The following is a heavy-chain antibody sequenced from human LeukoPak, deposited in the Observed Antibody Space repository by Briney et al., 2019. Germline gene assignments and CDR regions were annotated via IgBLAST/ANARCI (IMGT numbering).Heavy chain of an antibody. J-gene: IGHJ5*02. Sequence: ASVKVSCKVSGYTLTELSMHWVRQAPGKGLEWMGGFDPEDGETIYAQKFQGRVTMTEDTSTDTAYMELSSLRSEDTAVYYCASGIAAVNWFGPWGQGTLVTVSS. CDR1: GYTLTELS. V-gene: IGHV1-24*01. CDR3: ASGIAAVNWFGP. D-gene: IGHD6-13*01. CDR2: FDPEDGET.